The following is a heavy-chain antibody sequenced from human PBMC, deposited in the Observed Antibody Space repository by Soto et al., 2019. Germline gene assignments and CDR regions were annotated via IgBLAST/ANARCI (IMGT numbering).Heavy chain of an antibody. CDR3: ASAFNDIVVVPAATMFDYYGMDV. CDR1: GGTFSSYA. Sequence: SVKVSCKASGGTFSSYAISWVRQAPGQGLEWMGGIIPIFGTANYAQKFQGRVTITADKSTSTAYMELSSLRSEDTAVYYCASAFNDIVVVPAATMFDYYGMDVWGQGTTVTVSS. D-gene: IGHD2-2*01. V-gene: IGHV1-69*06. CDR2: IIPIFGTA. J-gene: IGHJ6*02.